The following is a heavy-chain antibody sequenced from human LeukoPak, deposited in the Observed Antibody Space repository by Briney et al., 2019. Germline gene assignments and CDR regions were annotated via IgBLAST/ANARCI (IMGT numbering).Heavy chain of an antibody. CDR2: IKQDGSER. CDR3: ARAALTYYYGSSAYG. J-gene: IGHJ4*02. Sequence: GGSLRLSCAASGLTFSSYWMSWVRQAPGKGLEWVANIKQDGSERNYVEPVKGRFTISRDNAKNSLYLQMNSLRAEDTAVYYCARAALTYYYGSSAYGWGQGTLVTVSS. CDR1: GLTFSSYW. D-gene: IGHD3-22*01. V-gene: IGHV3-7*02.